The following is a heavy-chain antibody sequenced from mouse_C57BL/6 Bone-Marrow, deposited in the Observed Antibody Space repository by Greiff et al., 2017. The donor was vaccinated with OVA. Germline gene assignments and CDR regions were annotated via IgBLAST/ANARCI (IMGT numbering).Heavy chain of an antibody. CDR3: ARRGYYYGSSYCWYLDG. J-gene: IGHJ1*03. CDR1: GFSLSTSGMG. Sequence: QVTLKVSGPGILQSSQTLSLTCSFSGFSLSTSGMGVSWIRQPSGKGLEWLAHIYWDDDKRYNPSLKSRLTISKDTSRNQLVLKITSVATADTATYYGARRGYYYGSSYCWYLDGWGTGTTVTVSS. V-gene: IGHV8-12*01. D-gene: IGHD1-1*01. CDR2: IYWDDDK.